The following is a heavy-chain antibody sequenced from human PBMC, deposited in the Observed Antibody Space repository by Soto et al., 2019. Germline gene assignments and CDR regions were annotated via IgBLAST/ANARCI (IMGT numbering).Heavy chain of an antibody. CDR2: IKQDGSEK. CDR3: ARDQSEAGYYYGMDV. J-gene: IGHJ6*02. CDR1: GVTFSSYW. V-gene: IGHV3-7*05. Sequence: PGGSLRLSCAASGVTFSSYWMSWVRQAPGKGLEWVANIKQDGSEKYYVDSVKGRFTISRDNAKNSLYLQMNSLRAEDTAVYYCARDQSEAGYYYGMDVWGQGTTVTVSS.